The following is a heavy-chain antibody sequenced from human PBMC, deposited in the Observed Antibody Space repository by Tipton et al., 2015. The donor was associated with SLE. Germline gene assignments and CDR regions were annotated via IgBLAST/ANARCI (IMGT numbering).Heavy chain of an antibody. D-gene: IGHD3-3*01. CDR2: ISSSSSTI. Sequence: SLRLSCAASGFTFSSYSMNWVRQAPGKGLEWVSYISSSSSTIYYADSVKGRFTISRDNAKNSLYLQMNSLRAEDTAVYYCAKDRAFWSGYYNPDAFDIWGQGTTVTVSS. CDR1: GFTFSSYS. J-gene: IGHJ3*02. V-gene: IGHV3-48*01. CDR3: AKDRAFWSGYYNPDAFDI.